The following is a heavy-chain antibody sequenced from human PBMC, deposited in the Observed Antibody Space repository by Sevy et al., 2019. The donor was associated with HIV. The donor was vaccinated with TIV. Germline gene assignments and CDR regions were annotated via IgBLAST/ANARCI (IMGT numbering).Heavy chain of an antibody. CDR2: FDPEDGET. CDR1: GYTLSKLS. Sequence: ASVKVSCMVSGYTLSKLSMHWVRQAPGKGPEWMGGFDPEDGETIYAQKFQGRVTMTEDTSTDTAYMELCSLRSEDTAVYYCATLDFWSDYPLYGMDVWGKGTTVTVSS. J-gene: IGHJ6*04. V-gene: IGHV1-24*01. CDR3: ATLDFWSDYPLYGMDV. D-gene: IGHD3-3*01.